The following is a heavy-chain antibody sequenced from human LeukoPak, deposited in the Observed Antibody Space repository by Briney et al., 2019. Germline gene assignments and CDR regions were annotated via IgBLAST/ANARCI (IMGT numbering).Heavy chain of an antibody. Sequence: SETLSLTCTVSGGSISSYYWSWIRQPPGKGLEWIGYICYSGSTNYNPSLKSRVTISVDTSKNQFSLKLSSVTAADTAVYYCARGSRFHVLRYFDWQNPNDAFDIWGQGTMVTVSS. CDR1: GGSISSYY. V-gene: IGHV4-59*01. CDR2: ICYSGST. J-gene: IGHJ3*02. CDR3: ARGSRFHVLRYFDWQNPNDAFDI. D-gene: IGHD3-9*01.